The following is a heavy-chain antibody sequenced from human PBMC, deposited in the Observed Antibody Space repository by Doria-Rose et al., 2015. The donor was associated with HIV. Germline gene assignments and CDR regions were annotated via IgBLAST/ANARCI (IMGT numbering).Heavy chain of an antibody. V-gene: IGHV2-26*01. J-gene: IGHJ4*02. CDR1: GVSLSSPGMG. D-gene: IGHD6-25*01. Sequence: QITLKESGPVLVKPTETLTLTCTVSGVSLSSPGMGVSWIRQPPGKALEWLANIFSDDERSYKPSLKSRLTISRGTSKSQVVLTMNDMDPVDTATYYCARIKSSGWCHNYYFDFWGQGTLVIVSA. CDR3: ARIKSSGWCHNYYFDF. CDR2: IFSDDER.